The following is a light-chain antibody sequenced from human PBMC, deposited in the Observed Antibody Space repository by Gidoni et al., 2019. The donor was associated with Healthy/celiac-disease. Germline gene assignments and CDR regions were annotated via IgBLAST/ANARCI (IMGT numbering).Light chain of an antibody. V-gene: IGKV2-28*01. Sequence: QSPQLLIYLGSNRASGVPDRFSGSGSGTDFTLKISRVEAEDVGVYYCMQALQTPPFFXXXTKLEIK. CDR2: LGS. J-gene: IGKJ2*01. CDR3: MQALQTPPF.